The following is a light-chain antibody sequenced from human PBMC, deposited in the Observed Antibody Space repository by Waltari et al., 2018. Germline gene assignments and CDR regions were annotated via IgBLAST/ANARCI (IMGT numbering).Light chain of an antibody. Sequence: QTVVTQEPSLYVSPGGTVTTTCALSSGPLSTSSYATWYQQTPGQAPRTLVYKANARSSGVPDRFSGSILGNTAALTITGAQADDESDYYCALYMGSGIWVFGGGTRLTVL. CDR2: KAN. CDR3: ALYMGSGIWV. J-gene: IGLJ3*02. CDR1: SGPLSTSSY. V-gene: IGLV8-61*01.